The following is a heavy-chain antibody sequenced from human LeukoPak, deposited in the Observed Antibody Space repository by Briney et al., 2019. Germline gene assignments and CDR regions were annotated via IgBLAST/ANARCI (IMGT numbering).Heavy chain of an antibody. CDR2: IHYGGSP. CDR3: ARAEVVTATYYYYYYYMDV. CDR1: GGYISSYY. J-gene: IGHJ6*03. V-gene: IGHV4-59*12. Sequence: SETLSLTCTVSGGYISSYYWSWIRQPPGKGLEWIGYIHYGGSPKYNPSLKSRVTISLDTSKSQFSLKLSSVTAADTAVYYCARAEVVTATYYYYYYYMDVWGKGTTVTVSS. D-gene: IGHD2-21*02.